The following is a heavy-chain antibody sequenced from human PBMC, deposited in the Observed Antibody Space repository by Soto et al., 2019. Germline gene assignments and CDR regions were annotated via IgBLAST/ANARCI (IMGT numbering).Heavy chain of an antibody. Sequence: QVQLVQSGAEVKKPGASVKVSCKASGYTFTSYGISWVRQAPGQGLEWMGWISAYNGNTNYAQKLQGRVTMTTDTSTSTAYMELRSLRSDDTAVYYCARAAPGIWFGESVDYYYGMDVWGQGTTVTVSS. J-gene: IGHJ6*02. CDR1: GYTFTSYG. V-gene: IGHV1-18*04. CDR3: ARAAPGIWFGESVDYYYGMDV. CDR2: ISAYNGNT. D-gene: IGHD3-10*01.